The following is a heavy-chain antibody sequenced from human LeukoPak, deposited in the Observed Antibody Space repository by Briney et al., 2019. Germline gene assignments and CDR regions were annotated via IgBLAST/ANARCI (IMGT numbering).Heavy chain of an antibody. V-gene: IGHV3-48*04. J-gene: IGHJ2*01. CDR3: ARDSGKYYISWYFDL. CDR2: ISSSSSTI. CDR1: GFTFSSYS. D-gene: IGHD1-26*01. Sequence: QPEGSLRLSCAASGFTFSSYSMNWVRQAPGKGLEWVSYISSSSSTIYYADSVKGRFTVSRDNAKNSLYLQVNSLRAEDTAVYYCARDSGKYYISWYFDLWGRGTLVTVSS.